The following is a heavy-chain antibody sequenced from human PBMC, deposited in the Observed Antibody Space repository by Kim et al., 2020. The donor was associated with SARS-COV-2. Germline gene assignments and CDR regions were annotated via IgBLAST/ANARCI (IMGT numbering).Heavy chain of an antibody. CDR1: GGSFSGHH. D-gene: IGHD2-2*02. Sequence: SETLSLTCAVSGGSFSGHHWSWIRQPPAKGLEWIGEITQSGTTNSNPSLKSRVAMSIDTSKNQFSLKLTSVTAADTALYYCARGRAGVVPSPILGLGPHYNYFVMDVWGHGATVTVSS. CDR2: ITQSGTT. V-gene: IGHV4-34*01. J-gene: IGHJ6*02. CDR3: ARGRAGVVPSPILGLGPHYNYFVMDV.